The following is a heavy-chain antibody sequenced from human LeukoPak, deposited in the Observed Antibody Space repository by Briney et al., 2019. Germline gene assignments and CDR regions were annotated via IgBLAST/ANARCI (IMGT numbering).Heavy chain of an antibody. Sequence: PSETLSLTCTVSGGSISSSSYYWGWIRQPPGKGLEWTGSISYSGSTSYNPSFRSRVTISVDTSKNQFSLNLVSVTAADTAAYYCARLLSTGTGGRGYCDYWGQGTLVTVST. CDR3: ARLLSTGTGGRGYCDY. V-gene: IGHV4-39*01. CDR1: GGSISSSSYY. CDR2: ISYSGST. D-gene: IGHD1-1*01. J-gene: IGHJ4*02.